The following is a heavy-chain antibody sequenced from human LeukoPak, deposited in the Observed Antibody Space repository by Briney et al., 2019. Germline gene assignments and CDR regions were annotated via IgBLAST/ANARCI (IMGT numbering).Heavy chain of an antibody. CDR2: IKQDGSEK. V-gene: IGHV3-7*01. J-gene: IGHJ4*02. CDR3: ARGSSGSYTVYYFDY. Sequence: GGSLRLSCAASGFTFSSYWMSWVRQAPGKGLEGVANIKQDGSEKYYVDSVKGRFTISRDNAKNSLYLQMNSLRAEDTAVYYCARGSSGSYTVYYFDYWGQGTLVTVSS. CDR1: GFTFSSYW. D-gene: IGHD1-26*01.